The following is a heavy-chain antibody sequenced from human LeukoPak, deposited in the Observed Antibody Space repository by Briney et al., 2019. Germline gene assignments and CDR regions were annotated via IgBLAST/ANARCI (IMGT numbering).Heavy chain of an antibody. Sequence: PSETLSLTCTVSGGSISSNYWSWVRQPPGKRLESIGYISYSGTTNYNPSLKSRVTISVDTSKNQFSLKLRSMTAADTAVYYCARGASTFDYWGQGTLVTVSS. J-gene: IGHJ4*02. V-gene: IGHV4-59*01. CDR3: ARGASTFDY. CDR2: ISYSGTT. CDR1: GGSISSNY. D-gene: IGHD1-26*01.